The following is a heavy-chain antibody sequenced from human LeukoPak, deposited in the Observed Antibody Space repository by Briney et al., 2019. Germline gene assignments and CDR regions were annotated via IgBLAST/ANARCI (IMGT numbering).Heavy chain of an antibody. J-gene: IGHJ6*03. CDR3: ARGRQRITIFGVVTRKPNYYYYYMDV. V-gene: IGHV1-8*01. Sequence: ASVKVSCKASGYTFTSYDINWVRQATGQGLEWMGWMNPNSGNTGYAQKFQGRVTMTRNTSISTAYMELSSLRSEDTAVYYCARGRQRITIFGVVTRKPNYYYYYMDVWGKGTTVTVSS. CDR1: GYTFTSYD. D-gene: IGHD3-3*01. CDR2: MNPNSGNT.